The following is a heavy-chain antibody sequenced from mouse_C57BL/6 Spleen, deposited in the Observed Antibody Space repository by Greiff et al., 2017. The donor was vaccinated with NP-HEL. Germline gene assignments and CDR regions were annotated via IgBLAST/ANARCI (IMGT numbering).Heavy chain of an antibody. J-gene: IGHJ4*01. CDR1: GFTFSDYY. CDR3: ARGPPYYAMDY. Sequence: EVKLVESEGGLVQPGSSMKLSCTASGFTFSDYYMAWVRQVPEKGLEWVANINYDGSSTYYLDSLKSRFIISRDNAKNILYLQMSSLKSEDTATYYCARGPPYYAMDYWGQGTSVTVSS. V-gene: IGHV5-16*01. CDR2: INYDGSST.